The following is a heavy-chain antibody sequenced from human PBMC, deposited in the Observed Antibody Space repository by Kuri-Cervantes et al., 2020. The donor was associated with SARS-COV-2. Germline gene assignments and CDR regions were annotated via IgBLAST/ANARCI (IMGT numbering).Heavy chain of an antibody. CDR3: AGYYYDSRTFDI. Sequence: GGSLRLSCAASGFTFSSYAMSWVRQAPGKGLEWVSAISGSGGSTYYADSVKGRFTISRDNAKNSLYLQMNSLRAEDTAVYYCAGYYYDSRTFDIWGQGTMVTVSS. D-gene: IGHD3-22*01. CDR1: GFTFSSYA. CDR2: ISGSGGST. J-gene: IGHJ3*02. V-gene: IGHV3-23*01.